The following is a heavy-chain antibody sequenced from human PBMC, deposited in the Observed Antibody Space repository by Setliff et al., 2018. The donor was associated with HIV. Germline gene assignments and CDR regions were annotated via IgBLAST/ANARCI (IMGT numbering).Heavy chain of an antibody. J-gene: IGHJ5*02. CDR2: ILDGRVT. CDR1: GGSVTSGHYY. Sequence: PSETLSLTCTVSGGSVTSGHYYWGWIRQAPGKGLEWIGNILDGRVTFFNPSLRGRVTISVDTSKNQFSLKLSSVTAADTAVYYCARLNGSGSPWGQGTLVTVSS. V-gene: IGHV4-39*01. D-gene: IGHD3-10*01. CDR3: ARLNGSGSP.